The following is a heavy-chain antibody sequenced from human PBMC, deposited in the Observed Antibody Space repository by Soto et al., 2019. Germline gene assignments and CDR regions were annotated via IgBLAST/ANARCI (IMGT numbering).Heavy chain of an antibody. CDR3: ARQMVLGAEDYFDS. CDR1: GYTISDYG. V-gene: IGHV1-18*04. D-gene: IGHD3-10*01. J-gene: IGHJ4*02. Sequence: QVQLVQSGGEVKKPGASVRVSCKASGYTISDYGITWVRQAPGEGLEWRGGISAHNGDTNYGLKFQGRVTMTTDTSTDTAYMELRSLISDDTAVYYCARQMVLGAEDYFDSWGKGILVTLSS. CDR2: ISAHNGDT.